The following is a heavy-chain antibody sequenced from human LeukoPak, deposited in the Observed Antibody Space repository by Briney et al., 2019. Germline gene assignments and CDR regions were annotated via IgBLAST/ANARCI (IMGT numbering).Heavy chain of an antibody. J-gene: IGHJ5*02. CDR2: ISSSGSTI. CDR1: GFTFSDYY. V-gene: IGHV3-11*04. CDR3: ARSGRYYDSSVYFGFDP. Sequence: GGSLRLSCAAPGFTFSDYYMSWIRQAPGKGLEWISYISSSGSTIYYADSVKGRFTISRDNAKNSLYLQMNSLRAEDTAVYYCARSGRYYDSSVYFGFDPWGQGTLVTVSS. D-gene: IGHD3-22*01.